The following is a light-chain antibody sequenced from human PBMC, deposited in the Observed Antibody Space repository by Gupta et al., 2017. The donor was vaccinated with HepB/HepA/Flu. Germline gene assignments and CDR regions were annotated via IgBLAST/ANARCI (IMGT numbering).Light chain of an antibody. CDR2: QDS. CDR3: QAWDSSTVV. CDR1: KLGDKY. J-gene: IGLJ2*01. V-gene: IGLV3-1*01. Sequence: VSVSPGQTASITCSGDKLGDKYACWYQQKPGQSPVLVIYQDSKRPSGIPERFSGSNSGNTATLTISGTQAMDEANYYCQAWDSSTVVFGGGTKLTVL.